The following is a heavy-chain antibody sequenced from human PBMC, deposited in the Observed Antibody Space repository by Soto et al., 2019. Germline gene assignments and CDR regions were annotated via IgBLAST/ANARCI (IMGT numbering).Heavy chain of an antibody. CDR2: INPNSGGT. Sequence: ASVKVSFKSSGSTFSRYYIHWVRQAPGQGLEWMGWINPNSGGTNYAQKFQGRVTMTRDTSISTAYMELSRLRSDDTAVYYCARVLTYGSGSYYKGGWFDPWGQGTLVTVSS. V-gene: IGHV1-2*02. D-gene: IGHD3-10*01. CDR3: ARVLTYGSGSYYKGGWFDP. CDR1: GSTFSRYY. J-gene: IGHJ5*02.